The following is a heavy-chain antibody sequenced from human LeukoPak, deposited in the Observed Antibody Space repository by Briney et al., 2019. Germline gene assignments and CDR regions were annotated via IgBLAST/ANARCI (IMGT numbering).Heavy chain of an antibody. V-gene: IGHV5-10-1*01. D-gene: IGHD3-10*01. CDR2: IDPSDSYT. CDR3: ARRGYYYYGMDV. CDR1: GHSFTSYW. Sequence: GESLKISCKDSGHSFTSYWISWVRQMPGKGLEWIGRIDPSDSYTNYSPSFQGHVTISVDKSISTAYLQWTSLKSSDSAMYYCARRGYYYYGMDVWGQGTTVTVSS. J-gene: IGHJ6*02.